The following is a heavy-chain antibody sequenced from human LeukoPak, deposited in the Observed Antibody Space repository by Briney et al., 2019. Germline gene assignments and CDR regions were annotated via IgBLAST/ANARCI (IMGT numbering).Heavy chain of an antibody. CDR3: AKPSGPADYFDY. D-gene: IGHD2-2*01. CDR2: IRNDGSNH. Sequence: PGGSLRLSCAASGFTSSHHGMHWVRQAPGKGLEWVAFIRNDGSNHYYADSVKGRFTISRDNSKNNVYLQMYSLRAEDTAVYYCAKPSGPADYFDYWGQGTLVTVSS. V-gene: IGHV3-30*02. CDR1: GFTSSHHG. J-gene: IGHJ4*02.